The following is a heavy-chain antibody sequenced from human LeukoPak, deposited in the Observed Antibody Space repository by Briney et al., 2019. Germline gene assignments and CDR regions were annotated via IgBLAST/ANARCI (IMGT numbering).Heavy chain of an antibody. CDR2: IYYSGST. CDR1: GGSISSSSYY. D-gene: IGHD6-13*01. V-gene: IGHV4-39*01. J-gene: IGHJ4*02. Sequence: SETLSLTCTVSGGSISSSSYYWGWIRQPPGKGLEWIGSIYYSGSTYYNPSLKSRVTISVDTSKNQFSLKLSSVTAADTAVYYCASTYSSSWYWRYFDYWGQGTLVTVSS. CDR3: ASTYSSSWYWRYFDY.